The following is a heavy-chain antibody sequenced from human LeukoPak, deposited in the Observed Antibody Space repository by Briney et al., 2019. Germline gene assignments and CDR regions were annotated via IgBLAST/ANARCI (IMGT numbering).Heavy chain of an antibody. D-gene: IGHD5-24*01. Sequence: SETLSLTCTVSGGSISSHYWSWIRQPPGKELEWIGYIYYSGSTNYNPSLKSRVTISVDTSKNQFSLKLSSETAADTAVYYCARRRSDWFDPWGQGTLVTVSS. CDR3: ARRRSDWFDP. CDR2: IYYSGST. J-gene: IGHJ5*02. CDR1: GGSISSHY. V-gene: IGHV4-59*11.